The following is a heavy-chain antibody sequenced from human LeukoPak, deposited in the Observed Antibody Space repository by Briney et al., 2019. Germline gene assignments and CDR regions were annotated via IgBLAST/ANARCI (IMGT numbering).Heavy chain of an antibody. J-gene: IGHJ3*02. CDR1: GFTFSSYA. CDR3: AKAYGEVADAFEI. V-gene: IGHV3-23*01. CDR2: ISGSGGST. Sequence: GGSLRLSCAAPGFTFSSYAVSWVRHAPGRGLEWVSAISGSGGSTYYADSVKGRFTISRDNSKNTLYLQMSSLRAEDTAVYYCAKAYGEVADAFEIWGQGTMVTVSS. D-gene: IGHD4/OR15-4a*01.